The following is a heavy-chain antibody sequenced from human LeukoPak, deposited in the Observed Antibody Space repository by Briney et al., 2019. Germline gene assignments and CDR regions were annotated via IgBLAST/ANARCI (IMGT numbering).Heavy chain of an antibody. Sequence: PSETLSLTCTVSGGSINSHYWSWIRQPPGKGLECIGYIYYTGSTNYNPSLKSRVTISVDTSKNQFSLKLSSVTAADTAVYYCAMSDTAMADGDYWGQGTLVTVSS. V-gene: IGHV4-59*11. D-gene: IGHD5-18*01. CDR3: AMSDTAMADGDY. CDR2: IYYTGST. CDR1: GGSINSHY. J-gene: IGHJ4*02.